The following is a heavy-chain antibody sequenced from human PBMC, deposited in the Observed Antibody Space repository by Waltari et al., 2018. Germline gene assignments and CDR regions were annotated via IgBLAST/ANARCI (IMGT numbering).Heavy chain of an antibody. V-gene: IGHV4-34*01. Sequence: QVQLQQWGAGLLKPSETLSLTCAVYGGSFSGHYWSWIRQPPGQGLEWIGEINHSGSTNYNPSLKSRVTISVDTSKNQFSLKLSSVTAADTAVYYCARANIVVVPAAIQGDPFDYWGQGTLVTVSS. CDR3: ARANIVVVPAAIQGDPFDY. CDR1: GGSFSGHY. CDR2: INHSGST. D-gene: IGHD2-2*02. J-gene: IGHJ4*02.